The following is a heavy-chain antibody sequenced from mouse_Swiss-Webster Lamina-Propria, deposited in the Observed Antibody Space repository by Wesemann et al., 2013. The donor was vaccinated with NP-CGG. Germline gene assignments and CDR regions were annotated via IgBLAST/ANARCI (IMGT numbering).Heavy chain of an antibody. J-gene: IGHJ4*01. CDR1: GFTFNTYA. V-gene: IGHV10-1*02. CDR2: IRSKSNNYAT. Sequence: EVQLVESGGGLVQPKGSLKLSCAASGFTFNTYAMNWVRQAPGKGLEWVARIRSKSNNYATYYADSVKDRFTISRDDSQSMLYLQMNNLKTEDTAMYYCVRHYYAMDYWGQGTSVTVSS. CDR3: VRHYYAMDY.